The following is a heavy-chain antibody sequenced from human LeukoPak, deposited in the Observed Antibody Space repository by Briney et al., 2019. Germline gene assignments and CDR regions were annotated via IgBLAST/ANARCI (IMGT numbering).Heavy chain of an antibody. CDR3: ARELVTAATMATPRNY. J-gene: IGHJ4*02. CDR1: GYTFSSYE. CDR2: ISSSGSTI. D-gene: IGHD5-24*01. V-gene: IGHV3-48*03. Sequence: GGSLRLSCAASGYTFSSYEMNWVRQAPGKGLEWVSYISSSGSTIYYAESVKGRFTISRDNAKNSLYLQMNSLRAEDTAVYYCARELVTAATMATPRNYWGQGTLVTVSS.